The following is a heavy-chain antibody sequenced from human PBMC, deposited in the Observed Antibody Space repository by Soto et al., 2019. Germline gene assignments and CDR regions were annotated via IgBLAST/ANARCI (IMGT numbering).Heavy chain of an antibody. D-gene: IGHD4-17*01. CDR3: ARGRIGDYGGWFDP. J-gene: IGHJ5*02. Sequence: QVQLQQWGAGLLKPSETLSLTCAVYGGSFSGYYWSWIRQPPGKGLEWIGEINHSGSTNYNPSLKSRVTISVDTSKNQFSLKLSSVTAADTAVYYCARGRIGDYGGWFDPWGQGTLVTVSS. CDR2: INHSGST. V-gene: IGHV4-34*01. CDR1: GGSFSGYY.